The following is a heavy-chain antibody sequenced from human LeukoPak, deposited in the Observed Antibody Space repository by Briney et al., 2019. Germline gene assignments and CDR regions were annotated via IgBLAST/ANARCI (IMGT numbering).Heavy chain of an antibody. Sequence: PSETLSLTCTVSGGSVSSRSYYWSWIRQPPGKGLEWIGYIYYSGNTNYNPSLKSRVTISLDTSKNQFSLKLNSVTAADTAVYYCARNPSYIGYDDYYFDYWGQGTLVTVSS. CDR3: ARNPSYIGYDDYYFDY. J-gene: IGHJ4*02. V-gene: IGHV4-61*01. D-gene: IGHD5-12*01. CDR2: IYYSGNT. CDR1: GGSVSSRSYY.